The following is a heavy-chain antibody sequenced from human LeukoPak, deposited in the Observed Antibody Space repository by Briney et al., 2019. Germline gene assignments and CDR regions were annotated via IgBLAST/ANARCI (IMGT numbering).Heavy chain of an antibody. J-gene: IGHJ5*02. D-gene: IGHD5-12*01. CDR3: ARDSTQGMVATSWFDP. CDR1: GYTFTGYY. CDR2: INPNSGGT. Sequence: ASVKVSCKASGYTFTGYYMHWVRQAPGQGLEWMGWINPNSGGTNYAQKFQGRVTMSRGTSISTAYMELSRLRSDDTAVYYCARDSTQGMVATSWFDPWGQGTLVTVSS. V-gene: IGHV1-2*02.